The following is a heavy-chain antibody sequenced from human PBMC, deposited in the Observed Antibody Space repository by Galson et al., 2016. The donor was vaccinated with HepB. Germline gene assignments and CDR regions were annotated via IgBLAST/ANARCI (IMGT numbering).Heavy chain of an antibody. J-gene: IGHJ5*02. CDR2: IYSGGRT. Sequence: SLRLSCAVSGFTVDSDYMSWVRQAPGKGLEWISVIYSGGRTSYADSVKGRFTIFRDRSKNTLYLQMNSLRAEDTAVYYCARGPTVSFYGGPTWFDPWGQGTVVTVSS. D-gene: IGHD3-10*01. CDR3: ARGPTVSFYGGPTWFDP. V-gene: IGHV3-53*01. CDR1: GFTVDSDY.